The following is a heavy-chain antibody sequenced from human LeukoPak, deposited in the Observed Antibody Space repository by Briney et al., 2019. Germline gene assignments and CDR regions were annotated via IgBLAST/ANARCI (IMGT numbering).Heavy chain of an antibody. CDR3: ARDLTYYGSGSYYNPVAFDI. J-gene: IGHJ3*02. Sequence: GASVKVSCKASGGTFSSYAISWVRQAPGQGLEWMGRIIPIFGTASYAQKFQGRVTITTDESTSTAYMELSSLRSEDTAVYYCARDLTYYGSGSYYNPVAFDIWGQGTMVTVSS. CDR2: IIPIFGTA. D-gene: IGHD3-10*01. CDR1: GGTFSSYA. V-gene: IGHV1-69*05.